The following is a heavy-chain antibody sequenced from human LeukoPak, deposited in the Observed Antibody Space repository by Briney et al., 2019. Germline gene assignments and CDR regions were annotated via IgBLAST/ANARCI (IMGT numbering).Heavy chain of an antibody. Sequence: ASVKVSCKASGYTFTSYYMHWVRQAPGQGLEWMGIINPSGGSTSYAQKFQGRVTMTRDTSTSTVYMELSSLRSEDTAVYYCARDGGTLTTRGAFDIGGQGTMVTVSA. CDR1: GYTFTSYY. V-gene: IGHV1-46*01. CDR3: ARDGGTLTTRGAFDI. D-gene: IGHD4-17*01. CDR2: INPSGGST. J-gene: IGHJ3*02.